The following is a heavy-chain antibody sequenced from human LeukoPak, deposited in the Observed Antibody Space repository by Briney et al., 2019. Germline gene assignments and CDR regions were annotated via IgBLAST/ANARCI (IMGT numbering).Heavy chain of an antibody. CDR3: ARGGYSYGYHDY. V-gene: IGHV4-34*01. D-gene: IGHD5-18*01. CDR2: INHSGST. CDR1: GGSFSGYY. J-gene: IGHJ4*02. Sequence: KPSATLSLTCAVYGGSFSGYYWSWIRQPPGKGLEWIGEINHSGSTNYNPSLKSRVTISVDTSKNQFSLKLSSVTAADTAVYYCARGGYSYGYHDYWGQGTLVTVSS.